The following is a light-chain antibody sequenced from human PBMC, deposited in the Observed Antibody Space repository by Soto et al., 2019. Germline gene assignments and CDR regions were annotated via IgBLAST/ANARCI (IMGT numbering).Light chain of an antibody. Sequence: DIQMTQSPSTLSASIGDRVTITCRASQSIDSWLAWYQQKPGKAPKLLIDKASSLQTGVTSRFSGSGSGTEFTLTISSLQPNDFATYYGQHYNSYSRKFGQGTKV. CDR1: QSIDSW. V-gene: IGKV1-5*03. CDR2: KAS. CDR3: QHYNSYSRK. J-gene: IGKJ1*01.